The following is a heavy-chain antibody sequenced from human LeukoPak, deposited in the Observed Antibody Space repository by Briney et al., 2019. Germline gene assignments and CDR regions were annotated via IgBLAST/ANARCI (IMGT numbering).Heavy chain of an antibody. CDR1: GYTFTVYY. D-gene: IGHD3-10*01. Sequence: ASVKVSCKASGYTFTVYYMHWVRQAPGQGLEWMGWINPNSGGTNYAQKFQGRVTMTRDTSISTAYMELSRLRSDDTAVYYCARVKEGGFGESFDYWGQGTLVTVSS. V-gene: IGHV1-2*02. J-gene: IGHJ4*02. CDR3: ARVKEGGFGESFDY. CDR2: INPNSGGT.